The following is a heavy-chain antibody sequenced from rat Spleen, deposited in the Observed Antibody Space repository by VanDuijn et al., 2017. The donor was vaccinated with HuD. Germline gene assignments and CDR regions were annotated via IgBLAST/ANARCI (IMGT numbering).Heavy chain of an antibody. CDR1: GFTFSRYW. J-gene: IGHJ2*01. Sequence: EVQLVESDGGLVQPGKSLKLSCVASGFTFSRYWMYWVRQAPGKGLEWVSSIDPDGGRTYYPDSVKGRFTISRDNAESTIYLQMNSLGSEDTATYYCAVSGYGYWGQGVMVTVSS. V-gene: IGHV5-58*01. CDR2: IDPDGGRT. D-gene: IGHD4-3*01. CDR3: AVSGYGY.